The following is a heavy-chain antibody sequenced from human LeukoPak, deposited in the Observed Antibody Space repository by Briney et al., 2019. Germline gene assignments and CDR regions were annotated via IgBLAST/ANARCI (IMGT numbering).Heavy chain of an antibody. Sequence: GGSLRLSCAASGFTFSSYGMHWVRQAPGKGLDWVAFIRYDGSNEYYADSVKGRFTISRDNSKNTLYLQMNSLRAEDTAVYFCAKDQRKIRYYYTSASSRLPDYWGQGTLVTVSS. J-gene: IGHJ4*02. CDR2: IRYDGSNE. V-gene: IGHV3-30*02. CDR1: GFTFSSYG. D-gene: IGHD3-10*01. CDR3: AKDQRKIRYYYTSASSRLPDY.